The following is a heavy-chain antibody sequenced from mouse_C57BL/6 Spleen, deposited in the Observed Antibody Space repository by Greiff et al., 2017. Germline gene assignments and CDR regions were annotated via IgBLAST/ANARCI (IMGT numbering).Heavy chain of an antibody. CDR2: ISDGGSYT. V-gene: IGHV5-4*01. CDR3: ARDRELGRRYFDY. J-gene: IGHJ2*01. D-gene: IGHD4-1*01. Sequence: EVQRVESGGGLVKPGGSLKLSCAASGFTFSSYAMSWVRQTPEKRLEWVATISDGGSYTYYPDNVKGRFTISRDNAKNNLYLQMSHLKSEDTAMYYCARDRELGRRYFDYWGQGTTLTVSS. CDR1: GFTFSSYA.